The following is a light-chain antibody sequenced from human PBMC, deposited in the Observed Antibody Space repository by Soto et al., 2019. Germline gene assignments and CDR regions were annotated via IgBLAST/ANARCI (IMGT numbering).Light chain of an antibody. CDR1: QSVSRY. Sequence: EIVLTQSPATLSLSPGERATLPCRASQSVSRYLAWYQQKPGQAPRLLIYDASNRATDIPARFSGSGSGTDFTLTISSLESEDFAVYYCQQRGKWPRAFGQGTKLEIK. V-gene: IGKV3-11*01. CDR3: QQRGKWPRA. CDR2: DAS. J-gene: IGKJ2*01.